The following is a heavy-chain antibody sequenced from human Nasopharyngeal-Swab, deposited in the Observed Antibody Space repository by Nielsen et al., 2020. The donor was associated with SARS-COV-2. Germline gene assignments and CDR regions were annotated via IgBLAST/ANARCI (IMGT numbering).Heavy chain of an antibody. J-gene: IGHJ4*02. CDR2: INPSGGST. CDR1: VYTFTSYF. D-gene: IGHD2-21*02. CDR3: ARDEGWIVVVTAILDY. Sequence: ASVNVSCNSSVYTFTSYFMHWVRQAPGQGLEWMGIINPSGGSTSYAQKFQGRVTITRDTSTSTVYMELSSLRSEDTAVYYCARDEGWIVVVTAILDYWGQGTLVTVSS. V-gene: IGHV1-46*01.